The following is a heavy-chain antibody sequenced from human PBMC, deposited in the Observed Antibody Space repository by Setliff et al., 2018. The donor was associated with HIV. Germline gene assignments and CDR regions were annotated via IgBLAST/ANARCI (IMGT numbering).Heavy chain of an antibody. D-gene: IGHD7-27*01. J-gene: IGHJ4*02. CDR3: AKVSNWGLHYFDY. V-gene: IGHV3-53*01. Sequence: GGSLRLSCAASGFTVYSYYMSWVRQAPGKGLEWVSVIYSDGTTYYADSVKGRFTISRDNSKNTLSLQMNSLRAEDTAVYYCAKVSNWGLHYFDYWGQGTLVTVSS. CDR1: GFTVYSYY. CDR2: IYSDGTT.